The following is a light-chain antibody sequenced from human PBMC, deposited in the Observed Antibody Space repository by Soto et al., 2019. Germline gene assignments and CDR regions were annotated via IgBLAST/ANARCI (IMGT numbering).Light chain of an antibody. CDR1: QSVSNNY. CDR2: GST. Sequence: EVVLTQSPGTLSLSPGERATLSCRASQSVSNNYLAWYQQKRGQSPKLLIFGSTDMATGIPDRFSGSGSGTAFTLTISILEPEYFAVYYCQQYGSSPPYTFGQGTNLEIK. CDR3: QQYGSSPPYT. V-gene: IGKV3-20*01. J-gene: IGKJ2*01.